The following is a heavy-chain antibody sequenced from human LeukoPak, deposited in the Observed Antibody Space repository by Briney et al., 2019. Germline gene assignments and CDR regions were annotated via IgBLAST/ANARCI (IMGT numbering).Heavy chain of an antibody. J-gene: IGHJ4*02. CDR2: SNPEDGEM. CDR1: GYSLTEFC. Sequence: ASVKVSCKVSGYSLTEFCIHWVRQAPGKGLEWMGGSNPEDGEMIYAQRFQGRVIMTEDTSTETAYMELSSLRFEDTAVYYCTTPYIFTGSSDYWGQGSLVTVSS. D-gene: IGHD1-14*01. CDR3: TTPYIFTGSSDY. V-gene: IGHV1-24*01.